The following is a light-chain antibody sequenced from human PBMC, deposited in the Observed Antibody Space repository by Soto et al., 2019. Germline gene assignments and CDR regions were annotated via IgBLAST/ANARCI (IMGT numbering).Light chain of an antibody. CDR1: QGISSY. Sequence: VILMTQSPSLLSASTGDRVTISCRMSQGISSYLAWYQQKPGKAPELLIYAASTLQSGVPSRFSGSGSETEFTLTISRLQPDDFATYFCHSRAFGQGTRLEIK. CDR3: HSRA. V-gene: IGKV1D-8*03. J-gene: IGKJ5*01. CDR2: AAS.